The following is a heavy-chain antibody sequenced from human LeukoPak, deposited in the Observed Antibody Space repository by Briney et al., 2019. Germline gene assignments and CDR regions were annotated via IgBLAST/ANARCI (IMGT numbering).Heavy chain of an antibody. CDR1: GYSFTSYW. CDR2: IYPGDSDT. D-gene: IGHD3-9*01. Sequence: GESLKISCKGSGYSFTSYWIGWVRQMPGKGLEWMGIIYPGDSDTRYSPSFQGQVTISADKSISTAYLQWSSLKASDTAMYYCARALHYEILTGYFDYWGQGTVVTVPS. V-gene: IGHV5-51*01. J-gene: IGHJ4*02. CDR3: ARALHYEILTGYFDY.